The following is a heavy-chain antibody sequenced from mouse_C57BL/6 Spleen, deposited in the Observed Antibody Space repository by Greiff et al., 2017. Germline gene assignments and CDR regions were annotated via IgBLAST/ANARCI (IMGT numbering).Heavy chain of an antibody. Sequence: VQLKQPGAELVRPGASVKVSCKASGYTFTSYGMRWVKQRPGQGLEWIGRIHPSGSDTYYNQKFKGKATLTVDKSSSTAYMQLSSLTSEDSAVYYCAIGKESRDGSSVLDYWGQGTTLTVSS. CDR3: AIGKESRDGSSVLDY. J-gene: IGHJ2*01. CDR2: IHPSGSDT. CDR1: GYTFTSYG. D-gene: IGHD1-1*01. V-gene: IGHV1-74*01.